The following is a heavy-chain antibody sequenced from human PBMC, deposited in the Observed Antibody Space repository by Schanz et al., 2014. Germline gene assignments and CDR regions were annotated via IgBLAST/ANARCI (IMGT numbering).Heavy chain of an antibody. J-gene: IGHJ4*02. D-gene: IGHD3-9*01. V-gene: IGHV3-21*01. Sequence: DVQLVDSGGGLVQPGGSLRLSCAASGFTFSIYGMSWVRQAPGKGLEWVSRMIGSGSSVFYADSVKGRFTISRDNAKNSLYLQMNSLRAEDTAVYYCAYYDVLTGFDYWGQGTQVTVSS. CDR3: AYYDVLTGFDY. CDR1: GFTFSIYG. CDR2: MIGSGSSV.